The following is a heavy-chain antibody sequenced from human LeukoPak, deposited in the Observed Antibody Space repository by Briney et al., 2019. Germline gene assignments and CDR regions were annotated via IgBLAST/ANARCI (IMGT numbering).Heavy chain of an antibody. J-gene: IGHJ4*02. CDR2: ISGSGGST. CDR1: GFSFSSYA. D-gene: IGHD3-22*01. V-gene: IGHV3-23*01. Sequence: GSLRLSCAASGFSFSSYAMSWVRQAPGKGLEWVSGISGSGGSTYYADSVKGRFTISRDNSKNTLYLQMNSLRAEDTAVYYCAKYYDSSGYYPDYWGQGTLVTVSS. CDR3: AKYYDSSGYYPDY.